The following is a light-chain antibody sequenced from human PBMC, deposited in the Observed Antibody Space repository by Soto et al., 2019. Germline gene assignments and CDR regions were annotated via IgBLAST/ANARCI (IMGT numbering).Light chain of an antibody. J-gene: IGKJ5*01. CDR2: DAY. Sequence: VFTQSPVTLSLSPWERATLSCRASQSFRGLLAWYQQKPGQAPRLLIYDAYNRATGIPPRFSGSGSGTDFTLTISSLEPEDSAVYYCQQRHMWPITFGQVTRLEIK. CDR1: QSFRGL. CDR3: QQRHMWPIT. V-gene: IGKV3-11*01.